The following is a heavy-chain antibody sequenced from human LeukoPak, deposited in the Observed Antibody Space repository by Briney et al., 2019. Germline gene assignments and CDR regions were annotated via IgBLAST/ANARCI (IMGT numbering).Heavy chain of an antibody. D-gene: IGHD4-23*01. CDR2: ISGSGSTV. Sequence: PGGSLRLSCAASGFTFSDYYMSWIRQAPGKGLEWVSYISGSGSTVYYAASVRGRFTISRDNAKNSLFLQMNSLRAEDTAVYYCARDRGNSDPGDWFDSWGQGTLVTVS. CDR1: GFTFSDYY. CDR3: ARDRGNSDPGDWFDS. J-gene: IGHJ5*01. V-gene: IGHV3-11*01.